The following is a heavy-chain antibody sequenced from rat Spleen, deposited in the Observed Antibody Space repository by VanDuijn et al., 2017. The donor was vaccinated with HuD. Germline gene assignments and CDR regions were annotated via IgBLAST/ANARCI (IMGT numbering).Heavy chain of an antibody. V-gene: IGHV5S13*01. Sequence: EVQLVESGGGLVQPGRSLKLSCAASGFTFNNYGMAWVRQTPTKGLEWVASISPSGGGTYYRDSVKGRFTVSRDNTRSTQFLQMDSLRSEDTGTYYCARGYVMDAWGQGASVTVSS. CDR3: ARGYVMDA. CDR2: ISPSGGGT. J-gene: IGHJ4*01. CDR1: GFTFNNYG.